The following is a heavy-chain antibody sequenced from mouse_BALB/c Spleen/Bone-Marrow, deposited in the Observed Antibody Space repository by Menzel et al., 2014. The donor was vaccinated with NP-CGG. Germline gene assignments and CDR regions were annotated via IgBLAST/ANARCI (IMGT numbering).Heavy chain of an antibody. J-gene: IGHJ2*01. V-gene: IGHV1S30*02. CDR2: INPYNGAT. CDR1: GYSFTGYY. Sequence: LVESGPELVKPGASVKISCEASGYSFTGYYMHWVKQSHVKSLEWIGRINPYNGATNYNQNFKDKASLTVDKSSSTAYMELHSLTSEDSAVYYCTRGGYWGQGTTLTVSS. CDR3: TRGGY.